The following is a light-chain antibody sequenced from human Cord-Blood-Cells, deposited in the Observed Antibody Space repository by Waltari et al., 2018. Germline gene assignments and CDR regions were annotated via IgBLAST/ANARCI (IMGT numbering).Light chain of an antibody. Sequence: DIQMTQSPSHLSASVGDRITITCRASQSISSYLNWYQQKPGKAPKLLIYAASSLQSGVPSRFSGSGSGTDFTLTISSLQPEDFATYYCQQSYSTPPFTFGPGTKVDIK. J-gene: IGKJ3*01. CDR2: AAS. V-gene: IGKV1-39*01. CDR3: QQSYSTPPFT. CDR1: QSISSY.